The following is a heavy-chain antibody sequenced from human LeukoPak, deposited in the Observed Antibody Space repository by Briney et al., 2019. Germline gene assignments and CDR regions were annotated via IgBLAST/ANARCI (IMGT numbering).Heavy chain of an antibody. D-gene: IGHD1-1*01. Sequence: PGGSLRLPCAASGFTVSSNYMSWVRQAPGKGLEWVSVIYSGGSTYYADSVKGRFTISRDNSKNTLYLQMNSLRAEDTAVYYCARESPPGTQGVDYWGQGTLVTVSS. CDR1: GFTVSSNY. CDR2: IYSGGST. J-gene: IGHJ4*02. CDR3: ARESPPGTQGVDY. V-gene: IGHV3-66*01.